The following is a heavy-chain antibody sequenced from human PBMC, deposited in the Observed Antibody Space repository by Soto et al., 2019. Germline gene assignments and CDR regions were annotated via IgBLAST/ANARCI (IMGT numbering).Heavy chain of an antibody. D-gene: IGHD5-18*01. CDR2: ISSSSSYI. J-gene: IGHJ6*02. V-gene: IGHV3-21*01. Sequence: GGSLRLSFAASGFTFSSYIMNWVRQAPVKGLEWVSSISSSSSYIYYADSVKGRFTISRDNAKNSLYLQMNSLRAEDTAVYYCARGGYTNYSYGMDVWGQGITVTVSS. CDR1: GFTFSSYI. CDR3: ARGGYTNYSYGMDV.